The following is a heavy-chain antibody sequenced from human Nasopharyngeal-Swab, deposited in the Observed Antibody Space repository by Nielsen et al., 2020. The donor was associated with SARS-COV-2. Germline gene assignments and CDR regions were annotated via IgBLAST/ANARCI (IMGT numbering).Heavy chain of an antibody. CDR3: ARGGIAAAADYYYGMDV. J-gene: IGHJ6*02. CDR2: ISSSGSTI. V-gene: IGHV3-48*03. CDR1: GFTFSSYE. Sequence: GGSLRLSCAASGFTFSSYEMNWVRQAPGKGLERVSYISSSGSTIYYADSVKGRFTISRDNAKNSLYLQMNNLRAEDTAVYYCARGGIAAAADYYYGMDVWGQGTTVTVSS. D-gene: IGHD6-13*01.